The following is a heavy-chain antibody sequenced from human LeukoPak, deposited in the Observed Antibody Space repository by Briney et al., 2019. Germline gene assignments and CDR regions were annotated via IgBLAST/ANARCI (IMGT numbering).Heavy chain of an antibody. CDR1: GFTFSSYS. CDR3: ARDGVMITFGGVIALAGMDV. Sequence: GGSLRLSCAASGFTFSSYSMNWVRQAPGKGLEWVSSISSSSSYIYYADSVKGRFTISRDNAKNSLYLQMNSLRAEDTAVYYCARDGVMITFGGVIALAGMDVWGQGTTVTVSS. V-gene: IGHV3-21*01. D-gene: IGHD3-16*02. CDR2: ISSSSSYI. J-gene: IGHJ6*02.